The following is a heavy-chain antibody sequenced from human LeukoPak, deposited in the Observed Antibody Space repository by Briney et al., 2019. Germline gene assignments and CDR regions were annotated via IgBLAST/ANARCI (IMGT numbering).Heavy chain of an antibody. Sequence: SQTLSLTCTVSGVSISSGGYYWSWIRQHPGKGLEWIGYIYYSGSTYYNPSLKSRVTISVDTSKNQFSLKLSSVTAADTAVYYCARAPWGGGDQYYYYGMDVWGQGTTVTASS. CDR2: IYYSGST. V-gene: IGHV4-31*03. J-gene: IGHJ6*02. CDR1: GVSISSGGYY. CDR3: ARAPWGGGDQYYYYGMDV. D-gene: IGHD2-21*01.